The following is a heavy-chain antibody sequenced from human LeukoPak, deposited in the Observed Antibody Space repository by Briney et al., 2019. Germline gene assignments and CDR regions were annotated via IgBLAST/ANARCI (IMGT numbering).Heavy chain of an antibody. CDR3: ARDRGPYYYYMDV. CDR2: ISSSSSYI. CDR1: GFTFSSYG. Sequence: GGSLRLSCAASGFTFSSYGMHWVRQAPGKGLEWVSSISSSSSYIYYADSVKGRFTISRDNAKNSLYLQMNSLRAEDTAVYYCARDRGPYYYYMDVWGKGTTVTVSS. J-gene: IGHJ6*03. V-gene: IGHV3-21*01.